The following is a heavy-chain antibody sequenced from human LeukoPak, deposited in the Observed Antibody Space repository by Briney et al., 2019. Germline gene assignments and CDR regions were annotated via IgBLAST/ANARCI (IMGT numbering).Heavy chain of an antibody. V-gene: IGHV4-39*01. Sequence: PSETLSLTCTVSGGSISSSSYYWGWIRQPPGKGLEWIGSIYYSGSTYYNPSLKSRVTISVDTSKNQFSLKLSSVTAADTAVYYCARSHIVATIFYFDYWGQGTLVTVSS. CDR1: GGSISSSSYY. J-gene: IGHJ4*02. CDR2: IYYSGST. D-gene: IGHD5-12*01. CDR3: ARSHIVATIFYFDY.